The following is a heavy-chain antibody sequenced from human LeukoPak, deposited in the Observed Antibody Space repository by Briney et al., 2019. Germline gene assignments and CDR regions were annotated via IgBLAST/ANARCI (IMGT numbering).Heavy chain of an antibody. CDR2: INHSGST. CDR3: ARVIPPEIYFYFSEYYYMDV. J-gene: IGHJ6*03. CDR1: GGSFSGYY. D-gene: IGHD3/OR15-3a*01. Sequence: PSETLSLTCAVYGGSFSGYYWSWIRQPPGKGLEWIGEINHSGSTNYNPSLKSRVTISVDTSKNQFSLKLSSVTAADTAVYFCARVIPPEIYFYFSEYYYMDVWGKGATVTVSS. V-gene: IGHV4-34*01.